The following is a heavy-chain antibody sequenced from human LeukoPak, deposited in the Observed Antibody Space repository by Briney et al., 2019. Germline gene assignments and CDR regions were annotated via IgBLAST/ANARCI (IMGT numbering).Heavy chain of an antibody. V-gene: IGHV4-4*07. CDR1: GGSISSYY. Sequence: PSETLSLTCTVSGGSISSYYWSWIRQPAGKGLEWIGRIYTSGSTNYNPSLKSRVTMSVDTSKNQFSLKLSSVTAADTAVYYCAREERDGYNTYNWFDPWGQGTLVTVSS. D-gene: IGHD5-24*01. CDR2: IYTSGST. CDR3: AREERDGYNTYNWFDP. J-gene: IGHJ5*02.